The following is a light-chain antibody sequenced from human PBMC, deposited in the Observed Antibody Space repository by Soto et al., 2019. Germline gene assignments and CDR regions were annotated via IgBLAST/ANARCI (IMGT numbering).Light chain of an antibody. Sequence: DIQRTQSPSAMSASLGDRVTITCRASQGISNSVAWFQQKPGKVPKRLIYAASTLQSGVPSRFGGSGSGTAFTLTISSLQPEDFATYYCLQYNSYPLTFGGGTKVDIK. CDR1: QGISNS. CDR2: AAS. V-gene: IGKV1-17*03. CDR3: LQYNSYPLT. J-gene: IGKJ4*02.